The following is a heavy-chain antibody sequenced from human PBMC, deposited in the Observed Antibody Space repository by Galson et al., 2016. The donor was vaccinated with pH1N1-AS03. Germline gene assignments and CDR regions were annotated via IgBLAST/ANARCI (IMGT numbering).Heavy chain of an antibody. J-gene: IGHJ6*02. CDR1: GYIFTNFH. CDR2: INPNNGVT. Sequence: SVKVSCKASGYIFTNFHVHWVRQAPGQGLEWMGWINPNNGVTNYAQKFEAWVTMTGDTSISTAYLELYGLKSDDTAVYYRARDPRGPCSSATCATTYYFDMDVWGQGTTVFVSS. D-gene: IGHD1-26*01. V-gene: IGHV1-2*04. CDR3: ARDPRGPCSSATCATTYYFDMDV.